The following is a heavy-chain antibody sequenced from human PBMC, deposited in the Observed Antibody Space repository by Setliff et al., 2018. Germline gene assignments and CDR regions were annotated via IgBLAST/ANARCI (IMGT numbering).Heavy chain of an antibody. CDR3: ARGRMRGSCSGPSCTYDPFDI. CDR2: TYSDGRT. V-gene: IGHV3-53*01. Sequence: HPGGSLRLSCEVSGFIVSNNEMSWVRQAPGKGLEWVSVTYSDGRTNYADSVKGRFIISRDNSKNTFDLQMNSLRAEDTAVYYCARGRMRGSCSGPSCTYDPFDIWGQGTPVTVSS. D-gene: IGHD2-2*01. J-gene: IGHJ3*02. CDR1: GFIVSNNE.